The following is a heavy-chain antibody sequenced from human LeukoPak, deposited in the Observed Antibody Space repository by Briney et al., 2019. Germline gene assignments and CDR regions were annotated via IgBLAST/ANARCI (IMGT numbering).Heavy chain of an antibody. CDR3: VRGRYSGYDFSY. D-gene: IGHD5-12*01. Sequence: SETLSLTCAVYGGSFSGYYWSWIRQPPGKGLEWIGEINHSGSTNYNPSLKSRVTISVDTSKNQFSLKLSSVTAADTAVYYCVRGRYSGYDFSYWGQGTLVTVSS. CDR2: INHSGST. J-gene: IGHJ4*02. CDR1: GGSFSGYY. V-gene: IGHV4-34*01.